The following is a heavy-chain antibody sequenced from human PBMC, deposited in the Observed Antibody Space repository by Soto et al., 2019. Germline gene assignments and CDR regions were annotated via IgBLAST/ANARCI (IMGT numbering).Heavy chain of an antibody. Sequence: QVQLVQSGAEGKKPGASVMVSCKAYGYTFTSDGLSWIRQAPGQGLEWMGWINANNGNTDYAQHFQGRGTMTTDTSTSTAYMELRSLRSDDTAVYYCATSYDSGFDPWGQGTRVSVSS. CDR1: GYTFTSDG. J-gene: IGHJ5*02. CDR2: INANNGNT. V-gene: IGHV1-18*04. D-gene: IGHD3-3*01. CDR3: ATSYDSGFDP.